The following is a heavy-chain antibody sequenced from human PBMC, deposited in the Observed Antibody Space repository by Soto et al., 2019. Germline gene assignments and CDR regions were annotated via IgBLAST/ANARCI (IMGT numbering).Heavy chain of an antibody. CDR3: AKDRSDYGDPQFDH. Sequence: QVQLVESGGGVVQPGRSLRLTCAASRFTFSIYGMHWVRQAPGKGLEWVAVISYDGRNKYYADSVKGRFTISRDNSKNTLYLEMNSLRAEDTAIYYCAKDRSDYGDPQFDHWGQGTLVTVSS. CDR2: ISYDGRNK. J-gene: IGHJ4*02. D-gene: IGHD4-17*01. CDR1: RFTFSIYG. V-gene: IGHV3-30*18.